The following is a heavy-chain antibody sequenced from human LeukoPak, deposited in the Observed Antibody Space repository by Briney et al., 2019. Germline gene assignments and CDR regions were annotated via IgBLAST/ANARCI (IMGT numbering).Heavy chain of an antibody. CDR3: ARKYSGSYFTMIAFDI. V-gene: IGHV4-31*03. Sequence: SSETLSLTCTVSGGSISSGGYYWSWIRQHPGKGLEWIGYIYYSGSTYYNPSLKSRVTISVDTSKNQFSLKLSSVTAADTAVYYCARKYSGSYFTMIAFDIWGQGTMVTVSS. J-gene: IGHJ3*02. CDR2: IYYSGST. CDR1: GGSISSGGYY. D-gene: IGHD1-26*01.